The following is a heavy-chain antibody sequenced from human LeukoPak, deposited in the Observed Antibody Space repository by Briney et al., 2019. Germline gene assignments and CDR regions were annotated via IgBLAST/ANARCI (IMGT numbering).Heavy chain of an antibody. CDR1: GYTFTSYG. J-gene: IGHJ6*03. Sequence: ASVKVSCKASGYTFTSYGISWVRQAPGQGLEWMGWISAYNGNTNYAQKLQGRVTMTTDTSTSTAYMELRSLRSDDTAVYYCARRLKGYCSGGSCYWGYYYYYMHVWGKGTTVTVSS. CDR3: ARRLKGYCSGGSCYWGYYYYYMHV. D-gene: IGHD2-15*01. V-gene: IGHV1-18*01. CDR2: ISAYNGNT.